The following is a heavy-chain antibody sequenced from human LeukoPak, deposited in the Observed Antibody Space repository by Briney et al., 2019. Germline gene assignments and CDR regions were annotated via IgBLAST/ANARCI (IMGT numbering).Heavy chain of an antibody. J-gene: IGHJ3*02. CDR3: VKDTDSSGYDAFDI. D-gene: IGHD3-22*01. Sequence: PGRSLRLSCAASGFTFDDYAMHWVRQAPGKGLEWVSGINWNSGSIGYADSVKGRFTISRDNAKNSLYLQMNTLRAEDTALYSCVKDTDSSGYDAFDIWGQGTMVTVSS. CDR1: GFTFDDYA. CDR2: INWNSGSI. V-gene: IGHV3-9*01.